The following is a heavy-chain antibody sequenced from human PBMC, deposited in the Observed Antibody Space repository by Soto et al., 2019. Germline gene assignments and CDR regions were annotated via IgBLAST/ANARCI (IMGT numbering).Heavy chain of an antibody. CDR3: AKLDDYGDYAVDY. CDR2: VTRSGDKT. Sequence: GGSLRLSCAASGFTFSRYGMNWVRQAPGKGLEWVSVVTRSGDKTYYADSVRGRFTVSRDNSKNTLYLQMNSLRAEDTAVYYCAKLDDYGDYAVDYWGQGTLVTVSS. CDR1: GFTFSRYG. D-gene: IGHD4-17*01. J-gene: IGHJ4*02. V-gene: IGHV3-23*01.